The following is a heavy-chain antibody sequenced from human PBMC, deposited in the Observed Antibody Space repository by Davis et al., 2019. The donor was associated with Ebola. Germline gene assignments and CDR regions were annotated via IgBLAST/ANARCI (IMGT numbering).Heavy chain of an antibody. V-gene: IGHV4-34*01. J-gene: IGHJ4*02. D-gene: IGHD3-3*01. CDR3: AREGRDDFWSGYFFDY. CDR2: INHSGST. CDR1: GGSFSGYY. Sequence: SETLSLTCAVYGGSFSGYYWSWIRQPPGKGLEWIGEINHSGSTNYNPSLKSRVTISVDTSKNQFSLKLSSVTAADTAVYYCAREGRDDFWSGYFFDYWGQGTLVTVSS.